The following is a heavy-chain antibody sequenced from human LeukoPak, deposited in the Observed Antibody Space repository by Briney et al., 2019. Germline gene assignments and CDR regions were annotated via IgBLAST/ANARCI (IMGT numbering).Heavy chain of an antibody. D-gene: IGHD2-8*01. J-gene: IGHJ6*02. Sequence: SETLSLTCTVSGVSINTYYWSWIRQPAGKGLEWIGRIYISGSTNYNPSLKSRVTMSLDTSKNQLSLKLSSVTAADTAVYYCARQGLTPAYYYYGMDVWGQGTTVTVSS. CDR3: ARQGLTPAYYYYGMDV. V-gene: IGHV4-4*07. CDR1: GVSINTYY. CDR2: IYISGST.